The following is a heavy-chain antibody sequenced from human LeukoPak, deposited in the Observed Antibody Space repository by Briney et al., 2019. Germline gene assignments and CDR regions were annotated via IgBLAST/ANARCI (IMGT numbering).Heavy chain of an antibody. CDR1: GGSISSSSYY. Sequence: SETLSFTCTVSGGSISSSSYYWRWIRQPPGKGPEWIGSVYYSASTYYNPSLKSRVTISVDTSKNQFSLKLSSVTAADTAVYYCARTNYDYVWGSSPVDYWGQGTLVTVSS. CDR3: ARTNYDYVWGSSPVDY. J-gene: IGHJ4*02. D-gene: IGHD3-16*01. V-gene: IGHV4-39*01. CDR2: VYYSAST.